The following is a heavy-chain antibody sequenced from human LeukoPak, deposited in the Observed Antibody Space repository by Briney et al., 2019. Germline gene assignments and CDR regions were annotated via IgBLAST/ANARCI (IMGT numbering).Heavy chain of an antibody. CDR2: IYYSGST. D-gene: IGHD1-26*01. Sequence: SSETLSLTCTVSGGSISSYYWSWIRQPPGKGLEWIGYIYYSGSTNYNPSLKSRVTISVDTSKNQFSLKLSSVTAADTAVYYCARSTRIVGATSVDYWGWGTLVTVSS. CDR1: GGSISSYY. J-gene: IGHJ4*02. CDR3: ARSTRIVGATSVDY. V-gene: IGHV4-59*08.